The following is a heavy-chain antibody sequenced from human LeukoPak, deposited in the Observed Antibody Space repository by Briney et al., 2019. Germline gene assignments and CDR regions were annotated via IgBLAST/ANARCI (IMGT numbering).Heavy chain of an antibody. D-gene: IGHD3-22*01. CDR1: GFTFSSYG. J-gene: IGHJ5*02. CDR2: IRYDGSNK. CDR3: AKDDYDSSGYNWFDP. Sequence: PGGSLRLSCAASGFTFSSYGMHWVRQAPGKGLEWVAFIRYDGSNKYYADSVKGRFTISRDNSKNTLYLQMNSLRAEDTAVYYCAKDDYDSSGYNWFDPWGQGTLVTVSS. V-gene: IGHV3-30*02.